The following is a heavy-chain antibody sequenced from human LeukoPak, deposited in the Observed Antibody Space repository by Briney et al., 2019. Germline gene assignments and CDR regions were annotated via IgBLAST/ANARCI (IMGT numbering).Heavy chain of an antibody. V-gene: IGHV3-53*01. CDR3: ARDVVVVAIYYGMDV. D-gene: IGHD2-15*01. CDR1: GFTVSSNY. Sequence: GGSLRLSCAASGFTVSSNYMSWVRQAPGKGLEWVSVIYSGGSTYYADSVKGRFTISRDNSKNTLYLQMNSLRAEDTAVYYCARDVVVVAIYYGMDVWGKGTTVTVSS. J-gene: IGHJ6*04. CDR2: IYSGGST.